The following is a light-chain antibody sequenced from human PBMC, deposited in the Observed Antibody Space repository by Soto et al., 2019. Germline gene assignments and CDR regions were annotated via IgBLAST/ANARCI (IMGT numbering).Light chain of an antibody. J-gene: IGLJ2*01. V-gene: IGLV1-40*01. Sequence: QSVLTQPPSVSGAPGQRVTISCTGSSSNIGAGYDVHWYQQLPGTAPKLLIYGNSNRPSGVPDRFSGSKSGTSASLAITGLQAXXXADYYCQSYDSSLSAVVFGGGTKLTVL. CDR2: GNS. CDR3: QSYDSSLSAVV. CDR1: SSNIGAGYD.